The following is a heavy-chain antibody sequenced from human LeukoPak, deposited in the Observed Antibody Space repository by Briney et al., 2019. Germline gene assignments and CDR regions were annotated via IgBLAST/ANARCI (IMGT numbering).Heavy chain of an antibody. J-gene: IGHJ4*02. CDR3: AKDPHGSGSYLYYFDY. Sequence: GGSLRLSCAASGFTFSSYSMNWVRQAPGKGLEWVSYISSSSSTIYYADSVKGRFTISRDNAKNSLYLQMNSLRAEDTAVYYCAKDPHGSGSYLYYFDYWGQGTLVAVSS. CDR2: ISSSSSTI. CDR1: GFTFSSYS. D-gene: IGHD3-10*01. V-gene: IGHV3-48*04.